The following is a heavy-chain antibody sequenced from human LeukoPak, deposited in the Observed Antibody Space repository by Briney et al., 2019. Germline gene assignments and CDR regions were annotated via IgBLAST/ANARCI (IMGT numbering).Heavy chain of an antibody. Sequence: PSETLSLTCTVSGGSISSSSYYWGWIRQPPGKGLEWNGNIYYSGSTYYNPSLKTRSTISVDTSKNQFSLKLSSGTAADTAVYYCARHAWRVVFLFDYWGQGTLVTVSS. CDR1: GGSISSSSYY. CDR2: IYYSGST. V-gene: IGHV4-39*01. J-gene: IGHJ4*02. D-gene: IGHD1-1*01. CDR3: ARHAWRVVFLFDY.